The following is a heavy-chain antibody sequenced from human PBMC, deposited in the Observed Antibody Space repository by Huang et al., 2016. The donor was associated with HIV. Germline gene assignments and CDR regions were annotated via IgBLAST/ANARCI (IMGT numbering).Heavy chain of an antibody. Sequence: EVQLVESGGGLVQPGGSLRLSCVASGFTFSSYWMGWVRPAPGKGLEGVANIKQDGSEKYYGDSVKGRFTISRDNAKNSLYLQMNSLRAEDTAVYYCARGGTYSGWWQDYWGQGTLVTVSS. D-gene: IGHD6-19*01. CDR3: ARGGTYSGWWQDY. V-gene: IGHV3-7*01. CDR1: GFTFSSYW. CDR2: IKQDGSEK. J-gene: IGHJ4*02.